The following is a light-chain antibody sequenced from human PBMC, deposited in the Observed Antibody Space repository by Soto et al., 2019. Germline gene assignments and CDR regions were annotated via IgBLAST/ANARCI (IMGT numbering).Light chain of an antibody. J-gene: IGLJ3*02. CDR2: GNS. V-gene: IGLV1-40*01. Sequence: QSVLTQPPSVSGAPGQRVTISCTGSSSNIGAGYDVHWYQQLPGTAPKLLIHGNSNRPSGVPDRFSGSKSGTSASLAITGLHAEDEADDYCQSYDSSLSGSVFGGGTKVTV. CDR1: SSNIGAGYD. CDR3: QSYDSSLSGSV.